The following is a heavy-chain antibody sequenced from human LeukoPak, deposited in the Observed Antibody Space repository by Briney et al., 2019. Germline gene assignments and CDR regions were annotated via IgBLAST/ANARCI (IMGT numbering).Heavy chain of an antibody. CDR2: ISYDGGNK. CDR3: ARGFYGSGNS. J-gene: IGHJ4*01. V-gene: IGHV3-30*03. CDR1: GFMFTSYG. D-gene: IGHD3-10*01. Sequence: PGGSLRLSCAASGFMFTSYGMHWVRQAPGKGLEWVAVISYDGGNKYYADSVKGRFTISRDNSKNTLYLQMNSLRAEDTAVYYCARGFYGSGNSWGHGTLVTVSS.